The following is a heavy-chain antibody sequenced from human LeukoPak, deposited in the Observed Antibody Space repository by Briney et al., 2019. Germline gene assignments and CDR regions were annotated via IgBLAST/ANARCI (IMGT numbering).Heavy chain of an antibody. CDR1: GFTFDDYG. CDR3: AKGSSWTPGRGYYYMDV. J-gene: IGHJ6*03. Sequence: GGSLRLSCAASGFTFDDYGMSWVRQAPGKGLEWVSAISGSGGSTYYADSVKGRFTISRDNSKNTLYLQMNSLRAEDTAVYYCAKGSSWTPGRGYYYMDVWGKGTTVTISS. V-gene: IGHV3-23*01. CDR2: ISGSGGST. D-gene: IGHD6-13*01.